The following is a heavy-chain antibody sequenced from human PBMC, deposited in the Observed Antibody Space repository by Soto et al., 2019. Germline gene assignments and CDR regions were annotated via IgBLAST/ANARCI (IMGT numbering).Heavy chain of an antibody. D-gene: IGHD1-26*01. Sequence: GESLKISCKASGYIFTSHWIGWVRQMPGKGLEWMAIFYPGDSDTKYSPSFQGHVSISADKSISTVYLQWGSLRASDTAIYYCATSTGRGFDYWGKGTLVTVSS. CDR3: ATSTGRGFDY. V-gene: IGHV5-51*01. CDR2: FYPGDSDT. J-gene: IGHJ4*02. CDR1: GYIFTSHW.